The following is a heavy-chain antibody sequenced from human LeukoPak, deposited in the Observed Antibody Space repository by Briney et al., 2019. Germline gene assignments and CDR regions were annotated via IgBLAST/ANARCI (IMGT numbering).Heavy chain of an antibody. D-gene: IGHD6-13*01. CDR3: ARDQSVRLLQTSSTYFKHVFAI. Sequence: GASVKVCCKTSGYTFTNYGISWVRQAPGLGLEWMGWISAYNGNTNYAQKVQGRVTMTTDTSTSTAYMELRSLRFDDTAVYYCARDQSVRLLQTSSTYFKHVFAIWGQGSMVTVSS. CDR1: GYTFTNYG. V-gene: IGHV1-18*01. CDR2: ISAYNGNT. J-gene: IGHJ3*02.